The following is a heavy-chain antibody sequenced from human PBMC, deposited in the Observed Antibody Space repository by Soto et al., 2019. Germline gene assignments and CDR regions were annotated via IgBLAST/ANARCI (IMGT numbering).Heavy chain of an antibody. CDR3: VRHSPTNLEDADTVASWFDP. D-gene: IGHD5-12*01. CDR1: GFNFNFYW. V-gene: IGHV3-74*01. Sequence: EVLLVESGGGLVQPGGSLRLSCAASGFNFNFYWMHWVRQAPGKGLVWVSRINGDGSTADYADSVKGRFTISRDNAKNTLFLQMDSLRVEDTAVYYCVRHSPTNLEDADTVASWFDPWGQGTLVTVSS. J-gene: IGHJ5*02. CDR2: INGDGSTA.